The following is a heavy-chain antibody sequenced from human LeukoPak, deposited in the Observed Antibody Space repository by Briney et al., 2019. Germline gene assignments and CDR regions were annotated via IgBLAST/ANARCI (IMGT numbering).Heavy chain of an antibody. CDR1: GGSISSYY. J-gene: IGHJ4*02. Sequence: SETLSLTCTVSGGSISSYYWSWIRQPPGKGLEWIGYINYSGSTKYNPSLKSRVTISVDTSKNQFSLKVSSVTAADTAFYYCAREMVGRFFDYWGQGTLVTVSS. V-gene: IGHV4-59*12. D-gene: IGHD2-8*01. CDR2: INYSGST. CDR3: AREMVGRFFDY.